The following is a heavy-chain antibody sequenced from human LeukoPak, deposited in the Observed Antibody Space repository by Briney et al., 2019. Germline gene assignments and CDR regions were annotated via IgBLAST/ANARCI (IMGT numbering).Heavy chain of an antibody. V-gene: IGHV4-34*01. D-gene: IGHD6-6*01. CDR2: INHSGST. Sequence: PSETLSLTCSVYGGSFSAYYWRWIPQPPGQGLKWIGEINHSGSTNYNPSLKSRVTISVDTSKTPLSLKLSSVTAADTAVYYCASGTIAARSYYYYYYMDVRGKGTTVTVSS. CDR1: GGSFSAYY. CDR3: ASGTIAARSYYYYYYMDV. J-gene: IGHJ6*03.